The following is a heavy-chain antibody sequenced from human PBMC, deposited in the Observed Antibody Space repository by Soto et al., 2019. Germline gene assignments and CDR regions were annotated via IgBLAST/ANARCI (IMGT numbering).Heavy chain of an antibody. J-gene: IGHJ4*02. D-gene: IGHD1-1*01. CDR3: AKDRIRQLERRGDFDY. CDR2: ISGSGGST. V-gene: IGHV3-23*01. CDR1: GFTFSSYA. Sequence: GGSLRLSCAASGFTFSSYAMSWVRQAPGKGLEWVSAISGSGGSTYYADSVKGRFTISRDNSKNTLYLQMNSLRAEDTAVYYCAKDRIRQLERRGDFDYWGQGTLVTVSS.